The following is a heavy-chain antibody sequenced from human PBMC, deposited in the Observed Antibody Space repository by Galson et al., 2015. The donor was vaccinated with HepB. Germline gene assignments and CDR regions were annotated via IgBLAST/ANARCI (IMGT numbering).Heavy chain of an antibody. CDR1: GGSISSGSYY. D-gene: IGHD6-19*01. J-gene: IGHJ4*02. CDR3: ARSGDLRGYSGWSHYFDY. V-gene: IGHV4-61*02. CDR2: IYTSGST. Sequence: QVQLQESGPGLVKPSETLSLTCTVSGGSISSGSYYWSWIRQPAGKGLEWIGRIYTSGSTNYNPSLKSRVTMSVDTSKNQFSLKLSSVTAADTAVYYCARSGDLRGYSGWSHYFDYWGQGTLVTVSS.